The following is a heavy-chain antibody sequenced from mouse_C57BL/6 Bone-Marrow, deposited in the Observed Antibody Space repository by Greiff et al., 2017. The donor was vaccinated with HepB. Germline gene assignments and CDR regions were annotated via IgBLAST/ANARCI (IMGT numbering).Heavy chain of an antibody. CDR1: GFTFTDYY. CDR3: ARNAYYSNYERVWFAY. J-gene: IGHJ3*01. CDR2: IRNKANGYTT. V-gene: IGHV7-3*01. D-gene: IGHD2-5*01. Sequence: VQLKQSGGGLVQPGGSLSLSCAASGFTFTDYYMSWVRQPPGKALEWLGFIRNKANGYTTEYSASVKGRFTISRDNSQSILYLQMNALRAEDSATYYCARNAYYSNYERVWFAYWGQGTLVTVSA.